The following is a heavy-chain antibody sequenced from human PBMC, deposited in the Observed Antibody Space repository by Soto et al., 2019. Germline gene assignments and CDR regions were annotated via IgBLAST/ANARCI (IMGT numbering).Heavy chain of an antibody. Sequence: QVQLQESGPGLVKPSQTLSLTCTVSGGSISSGGYYWSWIRQHPGKGLEWIGYIYYSGSTYYNPSLKSRVTTSVDTSKNQFSVQLSSVTAADTAVYACARDRAGALYFDYWGQGTLVTVSS. J-gene: IGHJ4*02. CDR2: IYYSGST. CDR1: GGSISSGGYY. D-gene: IGHD6-13*01. V-gene: IGHV4-31*03. CDR3: ARDRAGALYFDY.